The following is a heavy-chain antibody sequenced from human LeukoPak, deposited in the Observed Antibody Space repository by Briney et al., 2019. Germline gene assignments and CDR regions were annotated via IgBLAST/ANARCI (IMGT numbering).Heavy chain of an antibody. J-gene: IGHJ4*02. CDR2: ISTGSSTI. V-gene: IGHV3-48*02. CDR3: ARVIRVAATAPNFDC. D-gene: IGHD6-13*01. CDR1: GFTFSSYS. Sequence: PGGSLRLSCAASGFTFSSYSMNWVRQAPGKGLEWVSYISTGSSTIYYADSVKGRFTISRDNAKNSLYLEMNSLRDEDTAVYYCARVIRVAATAPNFDCWGQGTLVTVSS.